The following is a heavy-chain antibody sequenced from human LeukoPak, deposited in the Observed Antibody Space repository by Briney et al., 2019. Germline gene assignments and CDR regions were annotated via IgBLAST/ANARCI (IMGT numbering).Heavy chain of an antibody. CDR1: GGTFSSYA. D-gene: IGHD1-26*01. Sequence: GASVKVSCKASGGTFSSYAISWVRQAPGQGLEWMGGIIPIFGTANYAQKFQGRVTITADESTSTAYMELSSLRSEDTAVYYCARVAPSGRYYYYYYMDVWGKGTTVTVSS. CDR3: ARVAPSGRYYYYYYMDV. CDR2: IIPIFGTA. V-gene: IGHV1-69*13. J-gene: IGHJ6*03.